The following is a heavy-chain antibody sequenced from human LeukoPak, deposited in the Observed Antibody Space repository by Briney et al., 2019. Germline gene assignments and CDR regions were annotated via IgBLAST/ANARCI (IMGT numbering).Heavy chain of an antibody. D-gene: IGHD5-12*01. V-gene: IGHV3-20*04. CDR2: LSCNGASK. CDR1: GIDFGDYT. J-gene: IGHJ3*01. Sequence: GGSLRLSCAASGIDFGDYTWSWLRQAPGKVLECIYALSCNGASKNYGASVKGRFTISRDNAKSSLYLELNSLRAEDTALYFCAIVPVGYSGAYFSDGFDVWGQGTMVTVSS. CDR3: AIVPVGYSGAYFSDGFDV.